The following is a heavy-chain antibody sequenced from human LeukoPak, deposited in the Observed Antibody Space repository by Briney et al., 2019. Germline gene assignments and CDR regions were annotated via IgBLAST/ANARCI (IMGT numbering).Heavy chain of an antibody. CDR1: GFTFSSYA. CDR3: ANGDIAAAMYYFDY. D-gene: IGHD6-13*01. CDR2: ISGSGGST. J-gene: IGHJ4*02. V-gene: IGHV3-23*01. Sequence: SGGSLRLSCAASGFTFSSYAMSWVRQAPGKGLEWVSAISGSGGSTYYADSVKGRFTISRDNSKNTLYLQMNSLRAEDTAVYYSANGDIAAAMYYFDYWGQGTLVTVSS.